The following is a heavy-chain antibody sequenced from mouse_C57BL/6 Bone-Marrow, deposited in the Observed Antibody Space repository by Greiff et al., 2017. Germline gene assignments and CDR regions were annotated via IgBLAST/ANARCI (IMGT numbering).Heavy chain of an antibody. J-gene: IGHJ4*01. V-gene: IGHV7-3*01. D-gene: IGHD1-1*01. CDR1: GFTFTDYY. CDR3: ARDGPITTVDAMDY. CDR2: IRNKANGYTT. Sequence: EVKVVESGGGLVQPGGSLSLSCAASGFTFTDYYMSWVRQPPGKALEWLGFIRNKANGYTTEYSASVKGRFTISRDNSQSILYLQMNALRAEDSATYYCARDGPITTVDAMDYWGQGTSVTVSS.